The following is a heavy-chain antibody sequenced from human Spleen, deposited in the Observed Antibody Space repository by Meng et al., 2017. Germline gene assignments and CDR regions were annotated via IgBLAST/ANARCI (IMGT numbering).Heavy chain of an antibody. D-gene: IGHD5-24*01. CDR1: GWYVSDYY. CDR2: IHHSAST. CDR3: ARGQTKMAHDFDY. Sequence: QVLLPQCGVVLVGPSSPLPLTCVVAGWYVSDYYWCWTRQAAGKGLEWIGEIHHSASTNYTPSLESRATISVDTSQNHLSLKLSSVTAADSAVYYCARGQTKMAHDFDYWGQGTLVTVSS. J-gene: IGHJ4*02. V-gene: IGHV4-34*01.